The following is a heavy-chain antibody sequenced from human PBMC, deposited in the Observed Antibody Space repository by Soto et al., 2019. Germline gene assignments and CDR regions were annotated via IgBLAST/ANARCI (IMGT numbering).Heavy chain of an antibody. CDR1: GGSISGYY. CDR3: AREGRDGHNPLDY. D-gene: IGHD2-15*01. Sequence: PSETLSLTCTVSGGSISGYYWSWIRQPPGKGLEWIGYIYYTGSTNYNPSLKSRVTISVDTSKNQFSLKLSSVTAADTAVYYCAREGRDGHNPLDYWGQGTLVTVSS. V-gene: IGHV4-59*01. CDR2: IYYTGST. J-gene: IGHJ4*02.